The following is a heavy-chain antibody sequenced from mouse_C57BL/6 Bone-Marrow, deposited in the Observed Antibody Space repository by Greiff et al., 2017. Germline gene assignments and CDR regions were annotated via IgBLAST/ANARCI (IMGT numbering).Heavy chain of an antibody. V-gene: IGHV1-81*01. D-gene: IGHD2-3*01. CDR2: IDPRSGNT. J-gene: IGHJ3*01. CDR1: GYTFTSYG. CDR3: ARGNDGSYDAY. Sequence: QVQLQQSGAELARPGASVKLSCKASGYTFTSYGISWVKQRTGQGLEWIGEIDPRSGNTDYNEKFKGKATLTADKSSSTASMELRSLTSEDSAVYYCARGNDGSYDAYWGQGTLVTFSA.